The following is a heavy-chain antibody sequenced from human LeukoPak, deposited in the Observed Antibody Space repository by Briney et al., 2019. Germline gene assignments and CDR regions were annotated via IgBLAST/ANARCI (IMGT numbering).Heavy chain of an antibody. V-gene: IGHV3-23*01. Sequence: PGGSLRLSCAASGFPFGDFAMSWVRQAPGKGLEWVSRIRGSGDDTHYADSVRGRFTISRDNSKNTLYLQMNSLRAEDTAVYFCAKGGAYCSGGSCSNFDYWGQGTLVTVSS. D-gene: IGHD2-15*01. CDR1: GFPFGDFA. J-gene: IGHJ4*02. CDR3: AKGGAYCSGGSCSNFDY. CDR2: IRGSGDDT.